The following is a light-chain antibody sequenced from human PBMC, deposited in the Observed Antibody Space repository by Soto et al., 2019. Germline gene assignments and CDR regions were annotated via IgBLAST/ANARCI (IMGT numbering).Light chain of an antibody. CDR2: RAS. Sequence: EVVLTQSPGTLSLSPGERATLSCRASQSVSNKYLAWYQQKPGQAPRLLIYRASTRATGIPARFSGGGSGTEFTLTISSLQSEDFAVYICQQYNDWPPRWTFGQGTKVEIK. V-gene: IGKV3-15*01. CDR3: QQYNDWPPRWT. J-gene: IGKJ1*01. CDR1: QSVSNK.